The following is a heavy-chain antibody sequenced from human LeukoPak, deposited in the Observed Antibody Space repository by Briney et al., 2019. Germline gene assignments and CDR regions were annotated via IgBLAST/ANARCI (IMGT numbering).Heavy chain of an antibody. CDR1: GGSVSSGSYY. Sequence: PSETLSLTCTVSGGSVSSGSYYWSWLRQPPGKGLEWIGYIYYSGSTNYNPSLKSRVTISVDTSKKQFSLNLSSVTAADTAVYYCARAPYFDWLLYPSPFFDYWGQGTLVTVSS. V-gene: IGHV4-61*01. D-gene: IGHD3-9*01. CDR3: ARAPYFDWLLYPSPFFDY. CDR2: IYYSGST. J-gene: IGHJ4*02.